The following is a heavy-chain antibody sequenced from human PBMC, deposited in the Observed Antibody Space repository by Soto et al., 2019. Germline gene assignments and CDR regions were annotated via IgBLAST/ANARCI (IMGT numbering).Heavy chain of an antibody. CDR1: GYTFTSYA. CDR2: INAGNGNT. CDR3: ARDPWELLPDY. V-gene: IGHV1-3*01. J-gene: IGHJ4*02. Sequence: QVQLVQSGAEVKKPGASVKVSCKASGYTFTSYAMHWVRQAPGQRLEWMGWINAGNGNTKYSQKFQGRVTIARDTSASTAYMELSSLRSEDTAVYYCARDPWELLPDYWGQGTLVTVSS. D-gene: IGHD1-26*01.